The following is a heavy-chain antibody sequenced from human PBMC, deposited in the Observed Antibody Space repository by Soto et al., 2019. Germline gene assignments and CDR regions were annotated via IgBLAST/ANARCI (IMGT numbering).Heavy chain of an antibody. D-gene: IGHD3-3*01. CDR3: ARAPPQYYDFWSGYDNWFDP. CDR2: IYYSGST. V-gene: IGHV4-31*03. J-gene: IGHJ5*02. Sequence: SSETLSLTCTVSGGSISSGGYYWSWIRQHPGKGLEWIGYIYYSGSTYYNPSLKSRVTISVDTSKNQFSLKLSSVTAADTAVYYCARAPPQYYDFWSGYDNWFDPWGQGTLVTVS. CDR1: GGSISSGGYY.